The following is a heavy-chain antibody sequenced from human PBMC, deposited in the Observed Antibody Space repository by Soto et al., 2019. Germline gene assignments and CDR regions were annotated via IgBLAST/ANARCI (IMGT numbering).Heavy chain of an antibody. Sequence: QVQLQESGPGLVKPSETLSLTCTVSGGSISSYYWSWIRQPPGKGLEWIGYIYYSGSTNYNPSLNSRVTISVDTSKNQFSLKLSSVTAADTAVYYCARQGYGDYGGIDSWGQGTLVTVSS. CDR3: ARQGYGDYGGIDS. J-gene: IGHJ4*02. CDR2: IYYSGST. D-gene: IGHD4-17*01. CDR1: GGSISSYY. V-gene: IGHV4-59*08.